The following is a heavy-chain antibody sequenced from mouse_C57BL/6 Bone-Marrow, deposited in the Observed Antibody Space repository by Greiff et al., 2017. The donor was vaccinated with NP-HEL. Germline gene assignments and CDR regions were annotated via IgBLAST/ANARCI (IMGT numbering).Heavy chain of an antibody. CDR2: INPYNGGT. V-gene: IGHV1-19*01. Sequence: VQLKESGPVLVKPGASVKMSCKASGYTFTDYYMNWVKQSHGKSLEWIGVINPYNGGTSYNQKFKGKATLTVDKSSSTAYMELNSLTSEDSAVYYCARWGNYFDYWGQGTTLTVSS. CDR3: ARWGNYFDY. CDR1: GYTFTDYY. J-gene: IGHJ2*01.